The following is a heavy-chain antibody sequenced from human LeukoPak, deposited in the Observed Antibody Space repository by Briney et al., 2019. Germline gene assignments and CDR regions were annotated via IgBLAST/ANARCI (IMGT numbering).Heavy chain of an antibody. CDR1: GYTFTGYY. J-gene: IGHJ4*02. CDR3: ARVDIVATSCDY. V-gene: IGHV1-2*02. Sequence: ASVKVSCKASGYTFTGYYMHWVRQAPRQGLEWMGWINPNSGGTNYAQKFQGRVTMTGDTSISTAYMELSRLRSDDTAVYYCARVDIVATSCDYWGQGTLVTVSS. D-gene: IGHD5-12*01. CDR2: INPNSGGT.